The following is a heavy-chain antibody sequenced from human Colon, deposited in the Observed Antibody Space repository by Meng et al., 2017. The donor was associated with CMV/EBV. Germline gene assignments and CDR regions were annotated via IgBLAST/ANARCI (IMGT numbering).Heavy chain of an antibody. CDR3: TGDSVSNPNLDY. CDR1: GFTVGSNF. V-gene: IGHV3-66*01. CDR2: IYRGDNT. D-gene: IGHD3-10*01. J-gene: IGHJ4*02. Sequence: EGQLVESGGDLVQPGGSLRLSCAVSGFTVGSNFMSWVRQAPGKGLEWVCIIYRGDNTYYIDSVKDRFTVSRDNSKNTMYLQMNSLRVEDTAVYYCTGDSVSNPNLDYWGQGTLVTVSS.